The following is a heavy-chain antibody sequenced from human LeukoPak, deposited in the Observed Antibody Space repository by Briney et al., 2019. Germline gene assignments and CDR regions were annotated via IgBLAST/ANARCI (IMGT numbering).Heavy chain of an antibody. V-gene: IGHV1-2*06. J-gene: IGHJ5*02. CDR3: ARANSSSWYFVDWFDP. CDR1: GYTFTGYY. D-gene: IGHD6-13*01. CDR2: FSPNSGGT. Sequence: ASVKVSCKASGYTFTGYYIHWVRQAPGQGLEWMGRFSPNSGGTNYAQKLQGRVTMTTDTSTSTAYMELRSLRSDDTAVYYCARANSSSWYFVDWFDPWGQGTLVTVSS.